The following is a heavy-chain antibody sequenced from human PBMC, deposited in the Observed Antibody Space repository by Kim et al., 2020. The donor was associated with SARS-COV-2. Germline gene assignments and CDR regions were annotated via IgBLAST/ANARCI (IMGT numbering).Heavy chain of an antibody. Sequence: DYAAPVKGRFTISRDDSKNTLYLQMNSLKTEDTAVYYCTTGLHYSIFDYWGQGTLVTVSS. CDR3: TTGLHYSIFDY. D-gene: IGHD4-4*01. J-gene: IGHJ4*02. V-gene: IGHV3-15*01.